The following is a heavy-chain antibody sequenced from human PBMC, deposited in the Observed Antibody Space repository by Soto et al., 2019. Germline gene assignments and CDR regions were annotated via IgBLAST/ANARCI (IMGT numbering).Heavy chain of an antibody. CDR1: GFTFSTYS. CDR3: ARVRSSGWYFDY. J-gene: IGHJ4*02. CDR2: ISSSSSAL. Sequence: GGSLRLSCAASGFTFSTYSINWVRQAPGKGLEWVSYISSSSSALYYADSVKGRFTISRDNAKNSLYLQMNSLRDEDTAVYYCARVRSSGWYFDYWGQGTLVTVSS. D-gene: IGHD6-19*01. V-gene: IGHV3-48*02.